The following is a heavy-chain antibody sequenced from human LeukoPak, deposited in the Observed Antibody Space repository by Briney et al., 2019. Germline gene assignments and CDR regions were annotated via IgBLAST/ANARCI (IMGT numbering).Heavy chain of an antibody. CDR2: IYYSGST. Sequence: PSETLSLTCTVSGGSISSYYWSWIRQPPGKGLEWIGNIYYSGSTNYNPSLRSRVTISVDTSKNQFSLKLSSVTAADTAVYYCARKYWDAFDIWGQGTMVTVSS. V-gene: IGHV4-59*08. J-gene: IGHJ3*02. CDR3: ARKYWDAFDI. D-gene: IGHD2/OR15-2a*01. CDR1: GGSISSYY.